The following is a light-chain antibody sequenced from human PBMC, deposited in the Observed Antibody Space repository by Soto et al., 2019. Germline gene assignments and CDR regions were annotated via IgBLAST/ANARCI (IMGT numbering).Light chain of an antibody. V-gene: IGKV1-39*01. CDR1: QSISSY. J-gene: IGKJ2*01. CDR3: QQSYITLYT. Sequence: DIQMTQSPSSLSASVGDRVTITCRASQSISSYLNWYQQKPGKAPKLLIYAASSLQSGVPSRFSGSGSGTDFTLTISSLQPEDFATYYCQQSYITLYTLGQGTKLEIK. CDR2: AAS.